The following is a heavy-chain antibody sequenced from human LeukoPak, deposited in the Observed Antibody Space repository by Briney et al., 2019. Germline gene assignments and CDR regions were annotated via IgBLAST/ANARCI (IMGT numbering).Heavy chain of an antibody. CDR2: ISAYNGNT. V-gene: IGHV1-18*01. J-gene: IGHJ4*02. CDR1: GYTFTSYG. Sequence: ASVKVSCKASGYTFTSYGISWVRQAPGQGLEWMGWISAYNGNTNYAQKLQGRVTMTTDTSMSTAYMELRSLRSDDTAVYYCARDSYYGSGSYYNVIFDYWGQGTLVTVSS. D-gene: IGHD3-10*01. CDR3: ARDSYYGSGSYYNVIFDY.